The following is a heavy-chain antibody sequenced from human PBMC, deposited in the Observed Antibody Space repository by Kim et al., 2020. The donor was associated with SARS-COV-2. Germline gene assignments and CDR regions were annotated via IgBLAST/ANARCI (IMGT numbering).Heavy chain of an antibody. CDR2: IYTSGST. V-gene: IGHV4-4*07. CDR3: ARDTPSEQQLVYYYYYGMDV. J-gene: IGHJ6*02. CDR1: GGSISSYY. Sequence: SETLSLTCTVSGGSISSYYWSWIRQPAGKGLEWIGRIYTSGSTNYNPSLKSRVTMSVDTSKNQFSLKLSSVTAADTAVYYCARDTPSEQQLVYYYYYGMDVWGQGTTVTVSS. D-gene: IGHD6-13*01.